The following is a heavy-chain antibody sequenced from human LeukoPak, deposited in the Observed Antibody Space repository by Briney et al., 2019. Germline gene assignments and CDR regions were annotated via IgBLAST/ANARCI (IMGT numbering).Heavy chain of an antibody. Sequence: EASVKVSCKASGYTFTSYGISWVRQAPGQGLEWMGWINPNSGGTNYAQKFQGRVTMTRNTSISTAYMELSSLRSEDTAVYYCARGRGTYDYVWGSYRYGYYCYCMDVWGKGTTVTISS. CDR1: GYTFTSYG. V-gene: IGHV1-8*02. CDR2: INPNSGGT. J-gene: IGHJ6*03. D-gene: IGHD3-16*02. CDR3: ARGRGTYDYVWGSYRYGYYCYCMDV.